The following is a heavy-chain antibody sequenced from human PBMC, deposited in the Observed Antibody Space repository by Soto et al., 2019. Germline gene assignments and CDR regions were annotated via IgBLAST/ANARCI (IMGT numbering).Heavy chain of an antibody. CDR3: SSAGYSYQNRGKTAYDY. CDR1: GGSISSGGYY. J-gene: IGHJ4*01. V-gene: IGHV4-31*03. Sequence: FLTCTVSGGSISSGGYYWSWIRQHPGKGLEWIGYIYYGGSTYYNPALKRRATISGDRSKNQFSLKMSSVTAADKAVYYCSSAGYSYQNRGKTAYDYWGQGILVTV. CDR2: IYYGGST. D-gene: IGHD3-10*01.